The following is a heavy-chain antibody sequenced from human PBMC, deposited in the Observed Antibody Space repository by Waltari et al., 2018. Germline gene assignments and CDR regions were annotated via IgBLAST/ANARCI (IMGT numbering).Heavy chain of an antibody. CDR3: AKADFGDPFWYFDL. Sequence: EVQLLESGGDLVQPGGSLRLSCAASGFSFSLHPRAWVRQAPGKGLEWVSTMTADGRSRNYADSVKGRFTISRDNSQNTLDLQMNTLRAEDTAVYFCAKADFGDPFWYFDLWGRGTLVTV. J-gene: IGHJ2*01. V-gene: IGHV3-23*01. CDR2: MTADGRSR. CDR1: GFSFSLHP. D-gene: IGHD4-17*01.